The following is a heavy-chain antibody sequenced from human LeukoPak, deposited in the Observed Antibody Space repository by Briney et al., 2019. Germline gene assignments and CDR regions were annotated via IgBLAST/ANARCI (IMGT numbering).Heavy chain of an antibody. D-gene: IGHD6-19*01. CDR2: ISISSSYI. CDR1: GFTFSSYS. Sequence: GGSLRLSCAASGFTFSSYSINWVRQAPGKGLEWVSSISISSSYIYYADSVKGRFTISRDNSKNTLYLQMNSLRAEDTAVYYCARDRRPIAVAGTGYYFDYWGQGTLVTVSS. CDR3: ARDRRPIAVAGTGYYFDY. V-gene: IGHV3-21*01. J-gene: IGHJ4*02.